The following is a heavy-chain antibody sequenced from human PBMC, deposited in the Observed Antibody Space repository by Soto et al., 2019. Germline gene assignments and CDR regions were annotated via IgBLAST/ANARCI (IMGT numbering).Heavy chain of an antibody. D-gene: IGHD2-2*02. CDR1: GYTLTELS. Sequence: ASVKVSCKVSGYTLTELSMHWVRQAPGKGLEWMGGFDPEDGETIYAQKFQGRVTMTEDTSTDTAYMELSSLRSEDTAVYYCARTPNRDIVVVPAAIAKIDYWGQGP. CDR2: FDPEDGET. J-gene: IGHJ4*02. CDR3: ARTPNRDIVVVPAAIAKIDY. V-gene: IGHV1-24*01.